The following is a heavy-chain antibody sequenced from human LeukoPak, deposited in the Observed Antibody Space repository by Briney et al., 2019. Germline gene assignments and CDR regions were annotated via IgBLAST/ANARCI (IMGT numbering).Heavy chain of an antibody. D-gene: IGHD3-22*01. V-gene: IGHV3-7*03. Sequence: GESLRLSCVASGFIFSTFWMTWVRQAPGKGLEWVAKIKEDGSEKYYVDSVEGRFSISRDNAKNSLYLQMNSLRAEDTAVYYCAKDRWDSSGYLFDYWGQGTLVTVSS. CDR1: GFIFSTFW. CDR3: AKDRWDSSGYLFDY. J-gene: IGHJ4*02. CDR2: IKEDGSEK.